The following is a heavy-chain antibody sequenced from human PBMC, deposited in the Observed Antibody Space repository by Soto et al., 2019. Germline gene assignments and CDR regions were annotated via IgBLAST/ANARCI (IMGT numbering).Heavy chain of an antibody. Sequence: SETLSLTCTVSGGSISSGGYYWSWIRQHPGKGLEWIGYIYYSGSTYYNPSLKSRVTISVDTAKNQFSLKLSSVTAADTAVYYCARVGRYDSSGYYGAPFYFDYWGQGTLVTVSS. J-gene: IGHJ4*02. D-gene: IGHD3-22*01. CDR3: ARVGRYDSSGYYGAPFYFDY. V-gene: IGHV4-31*03. CDR1: GGSISSGGYY. CDR2: IYYSGST.